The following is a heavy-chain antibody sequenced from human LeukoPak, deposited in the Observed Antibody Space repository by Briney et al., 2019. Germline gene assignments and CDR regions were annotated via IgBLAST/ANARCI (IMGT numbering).Heavy chain of an antibody. J-gene: IGHJ6*03. V-gene: IGHV4-38-2*02. D-gene: IGHD3-3*01. CDR3: ARDRVEIFGVVPRSQYYYYMDV. CDR2: IYHSGST. Sequence: PSETLSLPCTVSGYSISSGYYWGWIRQPPGKGLEWIGSIYHSGSTYYNPSLKSRVTISVDTSKNQFSLKLSSVTAADTAVYYCARDRVEIFGVVPRSQYYYYMDVWGKGTTVTVSS. CDR1: GYSISSGYY.